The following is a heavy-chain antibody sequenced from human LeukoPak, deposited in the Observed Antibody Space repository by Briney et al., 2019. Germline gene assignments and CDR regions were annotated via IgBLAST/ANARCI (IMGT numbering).Heavy chain of an antibody. Sequence: GGSLILSCAASGFTFSSYAMSWVRQAPGKGLEWVSAISGSGGSTYYADSVKGRFTISRDNSKNTLYLQMNSLRAEDTAVYYCAKGVTMVRGVIIRLYYFDYWGQGTLVTVSS. CDR3: AKGVTMVRGVIIRLYYFDY. D-gene: IGHD3-10*01. CDR1: GFTFSSYA. V-gene: IGHV3-23*01. J-gene: IGHJ4*02. CDR2: ISGSGGST.